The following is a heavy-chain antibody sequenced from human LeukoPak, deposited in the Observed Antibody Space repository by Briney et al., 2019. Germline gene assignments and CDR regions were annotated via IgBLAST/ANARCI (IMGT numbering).Heavy chain of an antibody. CDR1: GFTFSRVA. D-gene: IGHD5-24*01. J-gene: IGHJ4*02. CDR3: AKTRGRGGYILDF. Sequence: GGSLRLSCAASGFTFSRVAMHWVRQAPGKGLEWVAIIWDDGSETLYADSVRGRFTISRDNSKNMLYLQMSSLRAEDTAVCYCAKTRGRGGYILDFWGQGTLVTVSS. CDR2: IWDDGSET. V-gene: IGHV3-33*06.